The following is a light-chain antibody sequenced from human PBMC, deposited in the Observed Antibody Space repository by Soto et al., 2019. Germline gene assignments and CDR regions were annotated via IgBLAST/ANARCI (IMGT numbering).Light chain of an antibody. J-gene: IGLJ1*01. Sequence: QSVLTQPASVSGSPGQSITISCTGSSSDLGRYNFVSWYQQHPGKAPKLLVYEVTNRPSGVSNRFSGSKSGNTASLTIFGLQTEDEADYYCSSYTSVTTFVVFGTGTKVTVL. CDR1: SSDLGRYNF. CDR3: SSYTSVTTFVV. CDR2: EVT. V-gene: IGLV2-14*01.